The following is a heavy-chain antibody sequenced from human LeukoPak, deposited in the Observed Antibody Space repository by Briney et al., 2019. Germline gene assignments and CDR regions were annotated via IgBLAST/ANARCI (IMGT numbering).Heavy chain of an antibody. CDR2: ISPNSGGT. D-gene: IGHD2-15*01. Sequence: ASVKVSCKASGYTFTGYYMHWVRQAPGQGLEWMGWISPNSGGTNYAQKFQGRVTMTRDTSISTAYMELSRLRSDDTAVYYCAKDVVVVVAATRYDYWGQGTLVTVSS. CDR3: AKDVVVVVAATRYDY. CDR1: GYTFTGYY. V-gene: IGHV1-2*02. J-gene: IGHJ4*02.